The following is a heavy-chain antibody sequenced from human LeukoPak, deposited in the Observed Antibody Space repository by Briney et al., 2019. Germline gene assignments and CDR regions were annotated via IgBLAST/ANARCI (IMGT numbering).Heavy chain of an antibody. CDR1: GYTFTSYG. CDR2: ISAYNGNT. CDR3: ERCERGVRGGGYYGMDV. V-gene: IGHV1-18*01. J-gene: IGHJ6*02. Sequence: EASVKVSCKASGYTFTSYGITWVRQAPGQGLEWMGWISAYNGNTNYAQKVQGRVTMTTDTSTSTAYLELRSLRSDDTAVYYCERCERGVRGGGYYGMDVWGQGTTVTVSS. D-gene: IGHD3-10*01.